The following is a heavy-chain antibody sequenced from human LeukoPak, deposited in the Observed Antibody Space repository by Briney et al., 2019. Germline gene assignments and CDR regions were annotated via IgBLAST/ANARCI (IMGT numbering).Heavy chain of an antibody. CDR2: INHSGST. CDR1: GGSFSGYY. D-gene: IGHD3-3*01. Sequence: SETLSLTCAVYGGSFSGYYWSWIRQPPGKGLEWIGEINHSGSTNYNPSLKSRVTISVDTSKNQFSLKLSSVTAADTAVYYCARLAVVTIFGVPRGWFDPWGQGTLVTVSS. J-gene: IGHJ5*02. V-gene: IGHV4-34*01. CDR3: ARLAVVTIFGVPRGWFDP.